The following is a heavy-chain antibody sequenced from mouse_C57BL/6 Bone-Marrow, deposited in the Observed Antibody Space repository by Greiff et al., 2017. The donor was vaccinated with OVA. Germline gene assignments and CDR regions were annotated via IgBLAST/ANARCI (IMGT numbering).Heavy chain of an antibody. D-gene: IGHD2-3*01. CDR3: TYYDGYFWYFDV. Sequence: VQLQQSGAELVRPGASVKLSCTASGFNIKDDYMHWVKQRPEQGLEWIGWIDPENGDTEYASKFQGKATIKADTSSNTAYLQLSSLTSEDTAVYYCTYYDGYFWYFDVWGTGTTVTVSS. CDR2: IDPENGDT. J-gene: IGHJ1*03. V-gene: IGHV14-4*01. CDR1: GFNIKDDY.